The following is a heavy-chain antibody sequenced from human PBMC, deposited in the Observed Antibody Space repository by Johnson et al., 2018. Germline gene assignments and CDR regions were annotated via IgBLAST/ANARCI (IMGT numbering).Heavy chain of an antibody. CDR3: AREGARSHSYYMDV. CDR1: GFTFSSYT. V-gene: IGHV3-21*01. D-gene: IGHD2-15*01. Sequence: VQLVETGGGLVKPGGSLRLSCAASGFTFSSYTMNWVRQAPGKGLEWVSSISSSSTYIYYADSVKGRFTISRDNAKNSRYLQMNSLRPDDTAVYYFAREGARSHSYYMDVWGKGTTVTVSS. J-gene: IGHJ6*03. CDR2: ISSSSTYI.